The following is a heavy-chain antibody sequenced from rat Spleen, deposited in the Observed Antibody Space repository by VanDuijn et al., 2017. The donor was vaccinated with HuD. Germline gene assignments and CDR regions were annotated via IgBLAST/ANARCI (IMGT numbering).Heavy chain of an antibody. CDR1: GFTFSSFP. CDR3: TRERILRSTGFDH. CDR2: ITSRGSNT. J-gene: IGHJ2*01. Sequence: EVQLVESGGGLVQPGRSMKLSCAASGFTFSSFPMAWVRQAPKKGLEWVATITSRGSNTYYPDSVKGRFTISRDNAKSTLYLQMDSLRSEDTATFYCTRERILRSTGFDHWGQGVMVTVSS. V-gene: IGHV5-46*01. D-gene: IGHD1-6*01.